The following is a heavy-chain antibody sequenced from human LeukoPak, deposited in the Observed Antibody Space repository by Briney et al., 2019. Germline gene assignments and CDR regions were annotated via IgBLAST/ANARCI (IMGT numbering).Heavy chain of an antibody. J-gene: IGHJ4*02. Sequence: PGRSLRLSCAASGFTFSSYAMHWVRQAPGKGLEWVAVISYDGSNKYYADSVKGRFTISRDNSKNTLYLQMNSLRAEDTAVYYCASSDSRDGYNSDYWGQGTLVTVSS. D-gene: IGHD5-24*01. CDR1: GFTFSSYA. CDR3: ASSDSRDGYNSDY. CDR2: ISYDGSNK. V-gene: IGHV3-30*01.